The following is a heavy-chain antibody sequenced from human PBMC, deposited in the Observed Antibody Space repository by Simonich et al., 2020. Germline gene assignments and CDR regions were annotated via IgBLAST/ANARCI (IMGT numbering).Heavy chain of an antibody. Sequence: QVQLVQSGAEVKKPGASVKVSCKASGYTFTSYGIRWVRQAPGQGLEWMGWVSAHNGNTNYAQKLQGRVTRTTDPSTSTAYMELRSLRSDDTAVYYCSRSTTGTTAFDIWGQGTMVTVSS. V-gene: IGHV1-18*01. CDR1: GYTFTSYG. CDR3: SRSTTGTTAFDI. J-gene: IGHJ3*02. D-gene: IGHD1-1*01. CDR2: VSAHNGNT.